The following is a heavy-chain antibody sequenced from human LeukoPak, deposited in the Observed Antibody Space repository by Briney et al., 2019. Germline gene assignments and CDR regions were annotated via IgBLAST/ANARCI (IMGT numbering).Heavy chain of an antibody. CDR1: GGSINIHY. Sequence: PSETLSLTCNVSGGSINIHYCTSIRQSPGKGLEWIVHIHYIVTTNYSPSLRSRFTISMETSKSQFSLTLNSVTAADKAVYYCARVFVANRPVAWFFDIWGRGTLVTVSS. CDR3: ARVFVANRPVAWFFDI. V-gene: IGHV4-59*11. J-gene: IGHJ2*01. D-gene: IGHD6-6*01. CDR2: IHYIVTT.